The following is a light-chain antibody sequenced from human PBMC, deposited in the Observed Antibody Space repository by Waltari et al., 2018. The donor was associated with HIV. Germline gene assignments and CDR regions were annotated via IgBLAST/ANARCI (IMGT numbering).Light chain of an antibody. Sequence: SYVLTQPASESVAPGQTANVTCGGDNVESNNVHWYQTRAGKAPILVLYDDTDRPSGIPERFSGSKFGNTATLTISRVEAGDEGDYYCHVWESSSDEHVFGTGTKVAV. V-gene: IGLV3-21*02. CDR3: HVWESSSDEHV. CDR1: NVESNN. J-gene: IGLJ1*01. CDR2: DDT.